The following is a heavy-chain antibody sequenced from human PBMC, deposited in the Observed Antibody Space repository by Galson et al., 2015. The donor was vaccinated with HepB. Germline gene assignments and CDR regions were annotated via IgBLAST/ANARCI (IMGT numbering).Heavy chain of an antibody. Sequence: SLRLSCAASGFTFSSYAMHWVRQAPGKGLEWVAVISYDGSNKYYADSVKGRFTISRDNSKNTLYLQMNSLRAEDTAVYYCAREPVTPRTFDYWGQGTLVTVSS. CDR3: AREPVTPRTFDY. J-gene: IGHJ4*02. CDR1: GFTFSSYA. CDR2: ISYDGSNK. V-gene: IGHV3-30*04. D-gene: IGHD2-21*02.